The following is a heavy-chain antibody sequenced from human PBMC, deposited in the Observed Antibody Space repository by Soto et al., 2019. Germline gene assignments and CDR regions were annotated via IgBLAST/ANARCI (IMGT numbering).Heavy chain of an antibody. CDR1: GYSITNYW. J-gene: IGHJ3*02. D-gene: IGHD3-10*01. V-gene: IGHV5-51*01. CDR3: ARRGLNDAFDI. Sequence: GESLKISCKGSGYSITNYWIAWVRQMPGKGLEWMGIIYPGDSDTRYSPSFEGQVTISADKSISTAYLQWSSLGTSDTAMYYCARRGLNDAFDIWGQGTMVTVSS. CDR2: IYPGDSDT.